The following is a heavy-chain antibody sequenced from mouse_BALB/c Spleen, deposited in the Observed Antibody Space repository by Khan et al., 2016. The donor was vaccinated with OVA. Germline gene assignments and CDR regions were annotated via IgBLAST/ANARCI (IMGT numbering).Heavy chain of an antibody. V-gene: IGHV5-9-3*01. D-gene: IGHD1-1*01. CDR2: ISSDASYT. CDR3: ARTPGYLGSSYFDY. CDR1: GFTFSNYA. J-gene: IGHJ2*01. Sequence: EVELVESGGGLVIPGGSLKLSCTASGFTFSNYAMYWVHQTPEKRLEWVATISSDASYTYYPDSLKGRFAISRDNAPNTLNLQISSLMSEDTAMNYCARTPGYLGSSYFDYWGQGTTLTVSS.